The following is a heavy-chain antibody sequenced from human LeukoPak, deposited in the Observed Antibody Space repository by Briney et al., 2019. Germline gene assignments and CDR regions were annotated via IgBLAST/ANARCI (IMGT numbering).Heavy chain of an antibody. J-gene: IGHJ4*02. CDR3: ARGSCGYSYGYCLSDYFDY. V-gene: IGHV3-30*03. Sequence: PGRSLRLSCAASGFTFSGYGMHWVRQAPGKGLEWVAVISYDGHNEYYADSVKGRFTISRDNSKNTLYLQMNSLRAEDTAVYYCARGSCGYSYGYCLSDYFDYWGQGTLVTVSS. D-gene: IGHD5-18*01. CDR2: ISYDGHNE. CDR1: GFTFSGYG.